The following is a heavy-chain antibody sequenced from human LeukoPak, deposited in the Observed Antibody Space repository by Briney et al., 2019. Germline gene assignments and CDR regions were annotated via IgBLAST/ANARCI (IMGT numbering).Heavy chain of an antibody. Sequence: GGSLRLSCAASGFIFSTSWMTWVRQAPGKGLDWLGNINPDGSRINYVDSVKGRFTFSRDNAKNSLFLQMNSLRAEDTAVFYCARDSGYNAFDIWGQGTMVTVSS. D-gene: IGHD5-12*01. CDR1: GFIFSTSW. CDR3: ARDSGYNAFDI. J-gene: IGHJ3*02. CDR2: INPDGSRI. V-gene: IGHV3-7*01.